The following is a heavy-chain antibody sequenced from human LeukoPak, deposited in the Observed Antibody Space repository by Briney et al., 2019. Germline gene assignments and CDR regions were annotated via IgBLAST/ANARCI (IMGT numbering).Heavy chain of an antibody. Sequence: SETLSLTCTVSGGSISSSSYYWGWIRQPPGKGLEWIGSIYYSGSTYYNPSLKSRVTISVDTSKNQFSLKLSSVTAADTAVYYCAELRRPRWVWFDPWGQGTLVTVSS. V-gene: IGHV4-39*07. D-gene: IGHD4-17*01. CDR1: GGSISSSSYY. CDR2: IYYSGST. J-gene: IGHJ5*02. CDR3: AELRRPRWVWFDP.